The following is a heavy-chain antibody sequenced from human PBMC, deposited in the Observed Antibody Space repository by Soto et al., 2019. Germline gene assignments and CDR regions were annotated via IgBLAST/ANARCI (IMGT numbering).Heavy chain of an antibody. CDR2: IHHSGSVFESGST. Sequence: SETLSLTCAVSGSSITITYYWGWVRQPPGKGLEWIGSIHHSGSVFESGSTHYNPSFKSRVTISADTSKDQFSLKLTSVTAADTAVYFCARNSSSSYFDYWGQGTLVTVSS. CDR3: ARNSSSSYFDY. V-gene: IGHV4-38-2*01. D-gene: IGHD6-13*01. J-gene: IGHJ4*02. CDR1: GSSITITYY.